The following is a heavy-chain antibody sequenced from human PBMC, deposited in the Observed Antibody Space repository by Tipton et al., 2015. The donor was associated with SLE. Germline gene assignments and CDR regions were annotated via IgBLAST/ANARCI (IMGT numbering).Heavy chain of an antibody. CDR2: INPNSGGT. CDR3: GGTGRYCRSPICPGWSAP. CDR1: GYTFTGYY. V-gene: IGHV1-2*02. J-gene: IGHJ5*02. D-gene: IGHD2-2*01. Sequence: QVQLVQSGPEVKKPGTSVKVSCKASGYTFTGYYMHWVRQAPGQGLEWMGWINPNSGGTNYAQKFQGRVTMTRDTSISTAYMERGRRRSGDTAGYYGGGTGRYCRSPICPGWSAPGGQAPRVTVPS.